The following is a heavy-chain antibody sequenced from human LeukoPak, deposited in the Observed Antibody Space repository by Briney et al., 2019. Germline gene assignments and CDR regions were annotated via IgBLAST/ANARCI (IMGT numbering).Heavy chain of an antibody. Sequence: GVSLRLSCTASAFTFSEYWMHWVRQPPGKGLVWVSRITNDGSRTEYADSVKGRFTISRDNAKNTLYLQMDSLRPEDTAVYYCARDLGGPDYWGQGTLVT. D-gene: IGHD3-16*01. CDR2: ITNDGSRT. V-gene: IGHV3-74*03. J-gene: IGHJ4*02. CDR3: ARDLGGPDY. CDR1: AFTFSEYW.